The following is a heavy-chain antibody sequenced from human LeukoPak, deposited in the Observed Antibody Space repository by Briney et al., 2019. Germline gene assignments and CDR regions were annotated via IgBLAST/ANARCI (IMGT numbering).Heavy chain of an antibody. CDR2: ISGSGGST. D-gene: IGHD5-18*01. Sequence: PGGSLRLSCAAPGFTFSSYAMSWVRQAPGKGLEWVSAISGSGGSTYYADSVKGRFTISRDNSKNTLYLQMNSLRAEDTAVYYCARFTEVDTAMVDWGQGTLVTVSS. V-gene: IGHV3-23*01. CDR1: GFTFSSYA. CDR3: ARFTEVDTAMVD. J-gene: IGHJ4*02.